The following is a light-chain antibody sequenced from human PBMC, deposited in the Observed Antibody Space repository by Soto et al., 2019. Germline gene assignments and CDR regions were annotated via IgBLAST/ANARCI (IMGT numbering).Light chain of an antibody. J-gene: IGKJ1*01. CDR1: QYISTK. CDR3: QQHGDSPWT. CDR2: GAF. V-gene: IGKV3-20*01. Sequence: VLTQSPDSLSLSPGERATLSCRASQYISTKLAWYQQKPGQAPRLLFSGAFNRATDTPDRFSGSGSGTDFTLIISGVEAEDFAMYYCQQHGDSPWTFGQGTKVDIK.